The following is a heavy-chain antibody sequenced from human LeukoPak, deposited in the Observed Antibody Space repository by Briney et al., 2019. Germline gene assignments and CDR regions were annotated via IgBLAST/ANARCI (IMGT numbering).Heavy chain of an antibody. CDR3: ARSISWGPTCWFDP. D-gene: IGHD3-16*01. V-gene: IGHV4-30-2*01. Sequence: PSQTLSLTCAVSGGSISSGGYSWSWIRQPPGKGLEWIGYIYHSGSTYYNPSLKSRVTISVDRSKNQFSLKLSSVTAADTAVYYCARSISWGPTCWFDPWGQGTLVTVSS. J-gene: IGHJ5*02. CDR2: IYHSGST. CDR1: GGSISSGGYS.